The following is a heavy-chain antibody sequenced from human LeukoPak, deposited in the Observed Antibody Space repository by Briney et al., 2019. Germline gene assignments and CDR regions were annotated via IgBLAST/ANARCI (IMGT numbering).Heavy chain of an antibody. D-gene: IGHD3-10*01. CDR1: GYTFTNDA. V-gene: IGHV7-4-1*02. CDR2: IDTTTGNP. J-gene: IGHJ4*02. Sequence: ASVKVSCKASGYTFTNDAMNWVRQAPGQGLEWMGNIDTTTGNPRYAQDFTGRFVFSLDTSVSTAYLQITSLKADDTAAYYCVRGTPTPGMDYWGQGTQVTVSS. CDR3: VRGTPTPGMDY.